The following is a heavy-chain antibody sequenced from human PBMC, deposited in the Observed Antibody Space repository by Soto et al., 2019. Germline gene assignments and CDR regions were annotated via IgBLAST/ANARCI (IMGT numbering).Heavy chain of an antibody. CDR2: IYQSGST. Sequence: AVAEGTIGSAGGSRSSKKKTPGKGLEWIGYIYQSGSTSYNPSLKSRVTISVDRSKNQFSLKLNSVTAADTAVFYCAKDEDGVYVRWSESWGKGTPVPV. CDR3: AKDEDGVYVRWSES. V-gene: IGHV4-30-2*01. CDR1: EGTIGSAGGS. J-gene: IGHJ5*02. D-gene: IGHD4-17*01.